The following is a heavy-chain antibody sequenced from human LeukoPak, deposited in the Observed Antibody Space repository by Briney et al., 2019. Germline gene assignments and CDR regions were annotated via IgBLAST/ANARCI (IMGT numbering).Heavy chain of an antibody. J-gene: IGHJ4*02. CDR3: ARGMRLVRGLMFDY. D-gene: IGHD3-10*01. CDR1: GFTFSSFE. CDR2: ISSSGSTM. Sequence: GGSLRLSCAASGFTFSSFEMSWVRQAPGTGLEWISCISSSGSTMYYADSVKGHFTTSRDNVKNSLYLQMNSLRAEDTAVYYCARGMRLVRGLMFDYWGQGTLVNVSS. V-gene: IGHV3-48*03.